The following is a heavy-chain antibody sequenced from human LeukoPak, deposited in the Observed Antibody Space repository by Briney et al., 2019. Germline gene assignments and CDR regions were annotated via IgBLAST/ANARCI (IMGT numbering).Heavy chain of an antibody. Sequence: GGSLRLSCAASGFTFSTYWMSWVRQAPGKGLEWVANIRKDGSDTHYVDSVKGRFTISRDNSKNTLSLQMNSLRVEDTAVYYCARASFGVIVGPDYWGQGTLVTVSS. CDR1: GFTFSTYW. CDR3: ARASFGVIVGPDY. CDR2: IRKDGSDT. D-gene: IGHD3-3*01. J-gene: IGHJ4*02. V-gene: IGHV3-7*03.